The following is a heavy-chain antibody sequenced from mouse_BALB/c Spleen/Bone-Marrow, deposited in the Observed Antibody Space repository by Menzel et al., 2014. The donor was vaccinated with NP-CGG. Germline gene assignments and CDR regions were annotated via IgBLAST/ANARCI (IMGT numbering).Heavy chain of an antibody. Sequence: VQLQQSGAELVRSGASVKLSCTASGFNIKDYYMHWVKQRPEQGLEWIGWIDPGNGDTGYAPKFQGKATMTADTSSNTAYLQLSSLTSEDTAVYYCNGNYYAMDYWGQGTSVTVSS. V-gene: IGHV14-4*02. D-gene: IGHD2-1*01. CDR1: GFNIKDYY. J-gene: IGHJ4*01. CDR3: NGNYYAMDY. CDR2: IDPGNGDT.